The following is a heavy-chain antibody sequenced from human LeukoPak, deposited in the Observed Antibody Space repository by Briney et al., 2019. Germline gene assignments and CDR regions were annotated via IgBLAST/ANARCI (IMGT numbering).Heavy chain of an antibody. CDR1: GFTFSSYS. CDR2: ISSSSSTI. V-gene: IGHV3-48*02. D-gene: IGHD3-22*01. CDR3: ARAATYYYDSSGYYPYAFDI. J-gene: IGHJ3*02. Sequence: GGSLRLSCAPSGFTFSSYSMNWVRQAPGKGLEWVSYISSSSSTIYYADPVKGRFPISRDNAKNSLHLQLNSLRDEDTAVYYCARAATYYYDSSGYYPYAFDIWGQGTMVTVSS.